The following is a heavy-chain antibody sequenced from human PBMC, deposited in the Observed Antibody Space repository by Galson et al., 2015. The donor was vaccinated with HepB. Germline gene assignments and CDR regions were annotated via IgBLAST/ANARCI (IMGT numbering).Heavy chain of an antibody. J-gene: IGHJ2*01. CDR2: INPSGGST. Sequence: SVKVSCKASGYTFTSYYMHWVRQAPGQGLEWMGIINPSGGSTSHAQKFQGRVTMTRDTSTSTVYMELSSLRSEDTAVYYCARGSSSWYRYWYFDLWGRGTLVTVSS. CDR3: ARGSSSWYRYWYFDL. V-gene: IGHV1-46*03. CDR1: GYTFTSYY. D-gene: IGHD6-13*01.